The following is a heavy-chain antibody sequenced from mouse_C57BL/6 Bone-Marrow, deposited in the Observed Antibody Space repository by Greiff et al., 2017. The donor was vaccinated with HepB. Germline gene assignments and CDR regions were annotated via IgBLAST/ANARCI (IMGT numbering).Heavy chain of an antibody. J-gene: IGHJ3*01. CDR3: AREMFAY. Sequence: EVKLMESGPGLVKPSQSLSLTCSVTGYSITSGYYWNWIRQFPGNKLEWMGYISYDGSNNYNPSLKNRISITRDTSKNQFFLKLNSVTTEDTATYYCAREMFAYWGQGTLVTVSA. V-gene: IGHV3-6*01. CDR2: ISYDGSN. CDR1: GYSITSGYY.